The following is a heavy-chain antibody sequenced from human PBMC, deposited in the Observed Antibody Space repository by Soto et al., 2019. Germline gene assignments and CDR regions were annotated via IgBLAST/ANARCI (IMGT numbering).Heavy chain of an antibody. J-gene: IGHJ4*02. Sequence: LSLTCTVSGGSISSYYWSWIRQPPGKGLEWIGYIYYSGSTNYNPSLKSRVTISVDTSKNQFSLKLSSVTAADTAVYYCARARGIVGATSPFDYWGQGTLVTVSS. V-gene: IGHV4-59*01. CDR1: GGSISSYY. CDR2: IYYSGST. CDR3: ARARGIVGATSPFDY. D-gene: IGHD1-26*01.